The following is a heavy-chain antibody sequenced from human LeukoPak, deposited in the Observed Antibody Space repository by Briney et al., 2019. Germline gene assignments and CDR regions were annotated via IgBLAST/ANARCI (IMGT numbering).Heavy chain of an antibody. Sequence: GGSLRLSCAASGFTFSNYAMSWVRQAPGRGLEWVSTISGSGSSTYYADSVKGRFTISRDNSEENTLYLQMYSLRAEDTAVYYCASHFDSSGLYYFDYWGQGTLVTVSS. CDR3: ASHFDSSGLYYFDY. D-gene: IGHD3-22*01. V-gene: IGHV3-23*01. CDR1: GFTFSNYA. J-gene: IGHJ4*02. CDR2: ISGSGSST.